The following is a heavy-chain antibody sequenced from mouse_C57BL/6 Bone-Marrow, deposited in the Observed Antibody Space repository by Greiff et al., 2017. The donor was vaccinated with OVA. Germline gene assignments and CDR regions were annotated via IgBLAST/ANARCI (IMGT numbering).Heavy chain of an antibody. CDR3: ARETAQATFYAMDY. CDR1: GFTFTDYY. CDR2: IRNKANGYTT. V-gene: IGHV7-3*01. D-gene: IGHD3-2*02. J-gene: IGHJ4*01. Sequence: EVKLMESGGGLVQPGGSLSLSCAASGFTFTDYYMSWVRQPPGKALEWLGFIRNKANGYTTEYSASVKGRFTISRDNSQSILYLQMNALRAEDSATYYCARETAQATFYAMDYWGQGTSVTVSS.